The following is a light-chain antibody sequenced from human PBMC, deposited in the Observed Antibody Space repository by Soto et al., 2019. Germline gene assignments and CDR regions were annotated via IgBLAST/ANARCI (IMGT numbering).Light chain of an antibody. Sequence: LSWLPGARVTLSCRASQSVSSSYLTWYQQKPGQAPRLLIYGASTRATSIPARFSGSGSGTDFTLTISSLQPEDFAVYYCQKYNNWPPWTVGKGTKVDIK. CDR2: GAS. CDR1: QSVSSSY. CDR3: QKYNNWPPWT. J-gene: IGKJ1*01. V-gene: IGKV3D-7*01.